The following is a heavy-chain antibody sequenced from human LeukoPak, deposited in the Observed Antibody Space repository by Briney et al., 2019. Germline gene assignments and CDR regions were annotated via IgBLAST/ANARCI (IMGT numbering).Heavy chain of an antibody. V-gene: IGHV3-64D*06. CDR3: VQSGSPEMATNAFDY. Sequence: GGSLRLSCSASGFTFSNYAMHWVRQAPGKGLEYVSAISSNGGSTYYADSVKGRFTISRDNFKNTLYLQMSSLRAEDTAVYYCVQSGSPEMATNAFDYWGQGTLVTVSS. J-gene: IGHJ4*02. CDR1: GFTFSNYA. D-gene: IGHD5-24*01. CDR2: ISSNGGST.